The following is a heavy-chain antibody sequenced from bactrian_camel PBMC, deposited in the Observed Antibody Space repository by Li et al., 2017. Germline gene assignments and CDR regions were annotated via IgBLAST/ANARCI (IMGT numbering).Heavy chain of an antibody. J-gene: IGHJ4*01. V-gene: IGHV3S40*01. D-gene: IGHD6*01. Sequence: GGLVQPGRSLRLSCVSSGFSFSSQAMTWVRQAPGKGLEWISAIDSEGDVTHYADSVKGRFTISRDNGKNALYLQMDSLNEEDTGVYYCATYRSRGQGTQVTVS. CDR1: GFSFSSQA. CDR2: IDSEGDVT.